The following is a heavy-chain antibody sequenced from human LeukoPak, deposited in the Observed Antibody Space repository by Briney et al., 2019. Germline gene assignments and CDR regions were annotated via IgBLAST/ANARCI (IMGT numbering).Heavy chain of an antibody. CDR3: AREDTAMWRNWFDP. V-gene: IGHV4-59*01. D-gene: IGHD5-18*01. J-gene: IGHJ5*02. CDR1: GGSISSYY. Sequence: SETLSLTCTVSGGSISSYYWSWIRQPPGKGLEWIGYIYYSGSTNYNPSLKSRVTISVDTSKNQFSLKLSSVTAADTAVYYCAREDTAMWRNWFDPWGQGTLVTASS. CDR2: IYYSGST.